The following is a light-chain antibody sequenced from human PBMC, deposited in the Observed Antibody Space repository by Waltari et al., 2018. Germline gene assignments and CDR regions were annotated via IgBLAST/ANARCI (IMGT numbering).Light chain of an antibody. CDR3: QSYDSSNQV. CDR2: EDN. Sequence: NFMLTQPHSVSESPGKTVTISCTGSSGSIASNSVPWYQQRPGSAPTTVIYEDNQRPPGVPDRFSGSIDSSSNSASLTISGLKTEDEADYYCQSYDSSNQVFGGGTKLTVL. CDR1: SGSIASNS. J-gene: IGLJ3*02. V-gene: IGLV6-57*02.